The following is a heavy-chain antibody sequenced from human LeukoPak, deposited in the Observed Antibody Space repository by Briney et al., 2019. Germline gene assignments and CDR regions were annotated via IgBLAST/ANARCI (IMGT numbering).Heavy chain of an antibody. D-gene: IGHD1-20*01. CDR2: ITASGATT. Sequence: GGSLRLSCAASGFTFSSHALSWVRQAPGKGLEWVSTITASGATTYYADSVRGRFTISRDNSKNTLYLQMNSLRAGDTALYSCARLYNWNEGFDYWGQGTLVTVSS. CDR3: ARLYNWNEGFDY. J-gene: IGHJ4*02. V-gene: IGHV3-23*01. CDR1: GFTFSSHA.